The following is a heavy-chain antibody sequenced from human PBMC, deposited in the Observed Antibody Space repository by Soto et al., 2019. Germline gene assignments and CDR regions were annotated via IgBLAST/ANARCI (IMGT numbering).Heavy chain of an antibody. Sequence: GGSLRLSCAASGFTFSSNGMHWVRQAPGKGLEWVAFIWYDGINKYYADSVKGRFTISRDNSKNTLYLQMNSLRAEDTAVYYCAREDRRDGYNYTPRYYYYGMDVWGQGTTVTVSS. D-gene: IGHD5-12*01. CDR1: GFTFSSNG. V-gene: IGHV3-33*01. CDR2: IWYDGINK. CDR3: AREDRRDGYNYTPRYYYYGMDV. J-gene: IGHJ6*02.